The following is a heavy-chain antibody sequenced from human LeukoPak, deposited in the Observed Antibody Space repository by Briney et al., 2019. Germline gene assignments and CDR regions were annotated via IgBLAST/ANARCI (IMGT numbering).Heavy chain of an antibody. V-gene: IGHV4-4*07. CDR3: AREYDPSTRYFDY. D-gene: IGHD3-3*01. CDR2: ISSSGST. CDR1: GGSITSYY. Sequence: PSETLFLTCNVSGGSITSYYWSWVRQPAGKGLEWIGRISSSGSTNYNPSLRSRVALSIDTSKNQFSLRLTSVSAADTAVYYCAREYDPSTRYFDYWGQGTLVTVSS. J-gene: IGHJ4*02.